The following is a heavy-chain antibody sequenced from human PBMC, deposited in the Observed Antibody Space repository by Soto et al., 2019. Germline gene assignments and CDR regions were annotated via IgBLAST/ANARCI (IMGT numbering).Heavy chain of an antibody. CDR3: ARDPPSTLGSFDI. V-gene: IGHV3-33*01. CDR1: GFTFSMYG. D-gene: IGHD2-2*01. CDR2: VYYDGHNK. J-gene: IGHJ3*02. Sequence: QVQLVESGGGVVQPGRSQRLSCAASGFTFSMYGMHWVRQAPGKGLEWMATVYYDGHNKYYADSVRGRFTISRDNSKNMVYLQMNSLRVEDTAVYYCARDPPSTLGSFDIWGRGTMVTVSS.